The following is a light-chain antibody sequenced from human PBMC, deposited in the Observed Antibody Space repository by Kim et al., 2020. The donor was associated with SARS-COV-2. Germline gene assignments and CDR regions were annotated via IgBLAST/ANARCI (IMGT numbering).Light chain of an antibody. CDR1: QIISSSY. Sequence: LSPGERAILSCRASQIISSSYLALYQQKPGQAPRLLIFGASSRATGIPDRFSGGGSGIDFTLTISRLEPEDFAVYFCQQYGSSPTFGQGTRLEIK. CDR3: QQYGSSPT. V-gene: IGKV3-20*01. J-gene: IGKJ5*01. CDR2: GAS.